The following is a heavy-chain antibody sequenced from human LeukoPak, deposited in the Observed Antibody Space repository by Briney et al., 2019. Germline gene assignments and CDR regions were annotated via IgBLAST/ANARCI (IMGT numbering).Heavy chain of an antibody. CDR1: GFTFSSYS. J-gene: IGHJ4*02. CDR2: ISSSSSYI. CDR3: ARDIVVVGATTDY. D-gene: IGHD1-26*01. Sequence: PGGSLRLSCAASGFTFSSYSMNWVRQAPGKGLEWVSSISSSSSYIYYADSVKGRFTISRDNAKNLLYLQMNSLRAEDTAVYYCARDIVVVGATTDYWGQGTLVTVSS. V-gene: IGHV3-21*01.